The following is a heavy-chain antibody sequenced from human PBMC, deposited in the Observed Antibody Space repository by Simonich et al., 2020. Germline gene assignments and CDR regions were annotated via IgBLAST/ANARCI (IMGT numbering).Heavy chain of an antibody. Sequence: QVQLQESGPGLVKPSETLSLTCAVSGYSISSGYYWGWIRQPPGKGLEWMGRLYQSGRTTYNPSLKSRVTISVDTSKNQFSLKLSSVTAADTAGYYCARVGYSNYYYYGLDVWGQGTTVTVSS. CDR2: LYQSGRT. J-gene: IGHJ6*02. CDR1: GYSISSGYY. V-gene: IGHV4-38-2*01. D-gene: IGHD6-13*01. CDR3: ARVGYSNYYYYGLDV.